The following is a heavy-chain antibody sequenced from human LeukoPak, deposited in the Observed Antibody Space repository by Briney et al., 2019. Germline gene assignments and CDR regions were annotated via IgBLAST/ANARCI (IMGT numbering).Heavy chain of an antibody. CDR2: ISAYSGDT. D-gene: IGHD3-16*01. Sequence: ASVKVSCKASGYTFTSYGISWVRQAPGQGLEWMGWISAYSGDTNYAQKFQGRATMTTDTSTSTAYMELRSLSSDDTAVYYCGRGPKGGCPHHDMDVWGRGTTVTVSS. V-gene: IGHV1-18*01. CDR1: GYTFTSYG. J-gene: IGHJ6*02. CDR3: GRGPKGGCPHHDMDV.